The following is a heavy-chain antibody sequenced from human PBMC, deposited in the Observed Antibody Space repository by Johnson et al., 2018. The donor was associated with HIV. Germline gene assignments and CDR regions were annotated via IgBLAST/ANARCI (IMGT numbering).Heavy chain of an antibody. CDR2: ISGSGGST. CDR3: VREEGNDILTRGDAFDI. CDR1: GFTFSSYA. J-gene: IGHJ3*02. V-gene: IGHV3-23*04. D-gene: IGHD3-9*01. Sequence: VQLVESGGGVVQPGRSLRLSCAASGFTFSSYAMSWVRQAPGKGLEWVSAISGSGGSTYYIDSVKGRFTISRDNAKNSLYLQMNSLRAEDTAVYYCVREEGNDILTRGDAFDIWGQGTMVTVSS.